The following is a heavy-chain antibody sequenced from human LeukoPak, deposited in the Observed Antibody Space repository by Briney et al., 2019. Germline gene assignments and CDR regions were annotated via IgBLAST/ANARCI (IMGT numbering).Heavy chain of an antibody. CDR3: ARDSSLVPYYFDY. Sequence: GASVRVSCKASGYTFTSYAIHWMRQAPGQRLEWMGWTNAGNGNTKCSQKFQGRVTITRDTSASTAYMELSRLRSDDTAVYYCARDSSLVPYYFDYWGQGTLVTVSS. D-gene: IGHD2-2*01. CDR1: GYTFTSYA. V-gene: IGHV1-3*01. J-gene: IGHJ4*02. CDR2: TNAGNGNT.